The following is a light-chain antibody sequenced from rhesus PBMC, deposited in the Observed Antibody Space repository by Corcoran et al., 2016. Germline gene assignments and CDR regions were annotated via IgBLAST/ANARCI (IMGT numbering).Light chain of an antibody. V-gene: IGKV1-69*01. CDR3: QQPDNSPLT. Sequence: DIQMAQSPSSLSASVGDRVTITCRASQGISNWLAWYQQKPGKAPKLLIYKASNLETGVPSRFSGSGAGTDFTLPISRLQPEDLATYYCQQPDNSPLTFGGGTKVELK. CDR1: QGISNW. J-gene: IGKJ4*01. CDR2: KAS.